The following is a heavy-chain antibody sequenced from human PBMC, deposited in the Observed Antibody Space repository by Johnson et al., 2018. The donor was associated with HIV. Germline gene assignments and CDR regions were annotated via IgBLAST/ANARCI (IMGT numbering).Heavy chain of an antibody. D-gene: IGHD2-15*01. CDR2: ISYDGSNK. Sequence: QVQVVESGGALVQPGRSLRLSCAASGFTFSSYAMHWVRQAPGKGLEWVTLISYDGSNKYYADSVKGRFTISRDNSKNTLYLQMNSLRAEDTAVYYCARGYCSGGSCYSEYAFDIWGQGTMVTVSS. CDR1: GFTFSSYA. J-gene: IGHJ3*02. V-gene: IGHV3-30-3*01. CDR3: ARGYCSGGSCYSEYAFDI.